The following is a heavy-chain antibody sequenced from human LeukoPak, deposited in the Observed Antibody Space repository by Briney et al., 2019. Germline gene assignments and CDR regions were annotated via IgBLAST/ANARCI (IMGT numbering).Heavy chain of an antibody. D-gene: IGHD3-22*01. CDR2: IKSKSDGGTT. J-gene: IGHJ4*02. Sequence: GGSLRLSCAASGFTFNNAWMSWVRQAPGKGLEWVGRIKSKSDGGTTDYAAPVKGRFTISRDDSKNTVYLQMDSLETEDTAVYYCAREGFYDSSGYKNFDYWGQGTLVTVSS. CDR3: AREGFYDSSGYKNFDY. V-gene: IGHV3-15*01. CDR1: GFTFNNAW.